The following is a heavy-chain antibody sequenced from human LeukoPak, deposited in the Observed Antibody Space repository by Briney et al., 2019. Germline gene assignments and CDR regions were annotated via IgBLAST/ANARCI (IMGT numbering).Heavy chain of an antibody. Sequence: SVKVSCKASGGTFSSYAISWVRQAPGQGLEWMGRIIPILGIANYAQKFQGRVTITADKSTSTAYMELSRLISDDTAVYYCAMADYTTNPKFDYWGQGTLVTVSS. V-gene: IGHV1-69*04. CDR1: GGTFSSYA. CDR2: IIPILGIA. J-gene: IGHJ4*02. D-gene: IGHD4-11*01. CDR3: AMADYTTNPKFDY.